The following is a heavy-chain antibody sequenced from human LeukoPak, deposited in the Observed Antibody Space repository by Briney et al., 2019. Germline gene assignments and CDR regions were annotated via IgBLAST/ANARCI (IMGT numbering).Heavy chain of an antibody. J-gene: IGHJ4*02. CDR2: IHDSGNT. CDR3: ARDAVPYSSSWIPGY. V-gene: IGHV4-31*03. D-gene: IGHD6-13*01. Sequence: SQTLSLTCTVSGGSISSGGHYWSWIRQHPGKGLEWIGYIHDSGNTYYNPSLRSRVTMSLDTSENQFSLQLSPATAADTAVYFCARDAVPYSSSWIPGYWGQGTLVTVSS. CDR1: GGSISSGGHY.